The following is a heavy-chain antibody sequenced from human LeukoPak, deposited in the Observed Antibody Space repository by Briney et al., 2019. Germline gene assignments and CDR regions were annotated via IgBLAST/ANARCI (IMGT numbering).Heavy chain of an antibody. V-gene: IGHV3-15*01. CDR3: TTDLPSSGSYLDAFDI. D-gene: IGHD1-26*01. CDR2: IKSKTDGGTT. CDR1: GFTFSNAW. J-gene: IGHJ3*02. Sequence: GGSLRLSCAASGFTFSNAWMSWVRQAPGKGLEWVGRIKSKTDGGTTDYAAPVKGRFTISRDDSKNTLYLQMNSLKTEDTAVYYCTTDLPSSGSYLDAFDIWGQGTMVTVSS.